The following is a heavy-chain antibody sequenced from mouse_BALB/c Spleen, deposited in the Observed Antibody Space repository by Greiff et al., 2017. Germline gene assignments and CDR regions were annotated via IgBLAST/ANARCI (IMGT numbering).Heavy chain of an antibody. Sequence: VQVVESGPGLVQPSQSLSITCTVSGFSLTSYGVHWVRQSPGKGLEWLGVIWSGGSTDYNAAFISRLSISKDNSKSQVFFKMNSLQANDTAIYYCARTSTMITYYAMDYRGQGTSVTVSS. CDR1: GFSLTSYG. CDR3: ARTSTMITYYAMDY. CDR2: IWSGGST. V-gene: IGHV2-2*02. J-gene: IGHJ4*01. D-gene: IGHD2-4*01.